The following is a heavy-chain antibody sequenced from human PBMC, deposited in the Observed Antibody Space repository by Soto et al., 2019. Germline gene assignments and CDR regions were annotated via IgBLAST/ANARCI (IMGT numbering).Heavy chain of an antibody. CDR3: ARARSGYCSSTSCRAKIWFDP. D-gene: IGHD2-2*03. V-gene: IGHV3-11*06. Sequence: VQLVESGGGLVKPGGSLRLSCAASGFTFSDYYMSWLRQAPGKGLEWGSYISSSSSYTNYADSVKGRFTISRDNAKNSLYLQMNRLRAEDTAVYYCARARSGYCSSTSCRAKIWFDPWGQGTLVTVSS. CDR1: GFTFSDYY. CDR2: ISSSSSYT. J-gene: IGHJ5*02.